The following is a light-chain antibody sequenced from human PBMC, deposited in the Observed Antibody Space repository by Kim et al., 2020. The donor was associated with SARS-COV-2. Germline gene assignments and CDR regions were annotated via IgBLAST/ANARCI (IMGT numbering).Light chain of an antibody. CDR2: DVT. Sequence: QSALTQPASVSGSLGQSITLSCTGTSSDVGGYNYVSWYQQYPGKAPKLMIYDVTKRPSGVSDRFSGSKSGNTASLTISGLQAEDEADYYCSSSASSSTYVFGTGTKVTVL. V-gene: IGLV2-14*01. CDR1: SSDVGGYNY. J-gene: IGLJ1*01. CDR3: SSSASSSTYV.